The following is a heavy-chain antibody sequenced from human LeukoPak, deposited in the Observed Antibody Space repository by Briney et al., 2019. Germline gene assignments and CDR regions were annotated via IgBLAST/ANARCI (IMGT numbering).Heavy chain of an antibody. CDR1: GYSFTSYW. D-gene: IGHD1-26*01. J-gene: IGHJ4*02. Sequence: GESLKISCKGSGYSFTSYWIGWVRQMPGKGLEWMGIIYPGDSDTRYSPSFQGQVTISADKSISTAYLRWSSLKASDTAMYYCARRRDLYSGSYYPFDYWGQGTLVTVSS. CDR2: IYPGDSDT. CDR3: ARRRDLYSGSYYPFDY. V-gene: IGHV5-51*01.